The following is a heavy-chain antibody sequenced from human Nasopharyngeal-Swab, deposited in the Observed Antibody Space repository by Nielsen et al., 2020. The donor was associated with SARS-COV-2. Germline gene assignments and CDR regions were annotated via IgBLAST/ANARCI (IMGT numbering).Heavy chain of an antibody. D-gene: IGHD3-3*01. J-gene: IGHJ6*02. CDR3: ARAPRTYNDFWSGLFVAGYYGMDV. V-gene: IGHV4-39*01. CDR2: IYYSGST. Sequence: SETLSLTCTVSGGSISSSSCYWGWIRQPPGKGLEWIGSIYYSGSTYYNPSLKSRVTISVDTSKNQFSLKLISVTAADTAVYYCARAPRTYNDFWSGLFVAGYYGMDVWGQGTTVTVSS. CDR1: GGSISSSSCY.